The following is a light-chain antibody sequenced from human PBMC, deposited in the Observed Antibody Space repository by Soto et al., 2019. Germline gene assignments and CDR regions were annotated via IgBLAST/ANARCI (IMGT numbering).Light chain of an antibody. J-gene: IGKJ2*01. Sequence: DIQMTQSPSTLSAFVGDRVTITCRASQSIDTYLAWYQQRPGKAPKLLIYAASSLESGVPSRFRGSGSGTKFTLSISSLQPDDSANYYCQQYHSFLYTFGQGTKLEIK. V-gene: IGKV1-5*01. CDR3: QQYHSFLYT. CDR1: QSIDTY. CDR2: AAS.